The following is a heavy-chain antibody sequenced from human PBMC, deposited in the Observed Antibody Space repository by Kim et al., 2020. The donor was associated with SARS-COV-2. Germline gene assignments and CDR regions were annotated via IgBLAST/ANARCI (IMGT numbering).Heavy chain of an antibody. CDR3: ARGQWRYSNYEGYMDV. J-gene: IGHJ6*03. CDR1: GYTFTSYD. V-gene: IGHV1-8*01. CDR2: MNPNSGNT. Sequence: ASVKVSCKASGYTFTSYDINWVRQATGQGLEWMGWMNPNSGNTGYAQKFQGRVTMTRNTSISTAYMELSSLRSEDTAVYYCARGQWRYSNYEGYMDVWGKGTTVTVSS. D-gene: IGHD4-4*01.